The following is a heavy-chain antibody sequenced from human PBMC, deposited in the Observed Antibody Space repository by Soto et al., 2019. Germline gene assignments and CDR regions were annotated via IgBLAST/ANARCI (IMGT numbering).Heavy chain of an antibody. CDR2: IIPVFDKA. J-gene: IGHJ3*01. V-gene: IGHV1-69*01. Sequence: QVQLVQSGADVKNPGSSVKVSCKTSGGSFGSSAISWVRQAPAQGLEWMGEIIPVFDKANYAQNFQGRLTITADELTGTVFMELSSLRSEDTAVYFCARLRRDWGDAFDLWGLGTFVTVSS. D-gene: IGHD3-16*01. CDR1: GGSFGSSA. CDR3: ARLRRDWGDAFDL.